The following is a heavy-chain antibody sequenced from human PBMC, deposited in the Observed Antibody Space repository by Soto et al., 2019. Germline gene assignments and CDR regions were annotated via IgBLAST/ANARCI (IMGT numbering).Heavy chain of an antibody. Sequence: EVQLLESGGGVVQPGGSLRLSCAASGFTFSAYAMSWVRQAPGKGLEWVSVISGSGGATYYADSVKGRFTISRDNSKNTLYLQMNSLSAEDTAVYYCARQDYSTTWYLNYWVQGTLVTVSS. CDR3: ARQDYSTTWYLNY. J-gene: IGHJ4*02. V-gene: IGHV3-23*01. CDR2: ISGSGGAT. D-gene: IGHD6-13*01. CDR1: GFTFSAYA.